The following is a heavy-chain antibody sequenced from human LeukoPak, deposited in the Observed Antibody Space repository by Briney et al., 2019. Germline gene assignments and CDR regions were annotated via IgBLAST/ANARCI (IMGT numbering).Heavy chain of an antibody. D-gene: IGHD6-25*01. V-gene: IGHV1-2*02. J-gene: IGHJ4*02. CDR2: INPNSGGT. Sequence: ASVKVSCKASGFTFSTNAISWVRQAPGQGLEWMGWINPNSGGTNYAQKFQGRVTMTRDTSISTAYMELSRLRSDDTAVYYCAREQSAAGGYWGQGTLVTVSS. CDR1: GFTFSTNA. CDR3: AREQSAAGGY.